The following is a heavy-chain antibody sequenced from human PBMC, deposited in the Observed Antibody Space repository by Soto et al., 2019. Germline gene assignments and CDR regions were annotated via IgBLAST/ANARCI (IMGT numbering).Heavy chain of an antibody. V-gene: IGHV4-59*01. Sequence: SETLSLTCTVSGGSIDRYYWTWIRQPPGKGLEWIGYVHHSGSTSYNPSLKSRVSISADTSKSQFSLKLTSVTPADTAVYYCARVVSAYLDFWGQGALVTVSS. CDR3: ARVVSAYLDF. CDR1: GGSIDRYY. J-gene: IGHJ4*02. CDR2: VHHSGST. D-gene: IGHD3-22*01.